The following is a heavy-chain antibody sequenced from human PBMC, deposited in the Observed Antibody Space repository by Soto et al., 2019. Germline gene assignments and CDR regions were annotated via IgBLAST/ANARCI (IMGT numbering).Heavy chain of an antibody. Sequence: GGSLRLSCAASGFTFSSYAMSWVRQAPGKGLEWVSAISGSGGSTYYADSVKGRFTISRDNSKNTLYLQMNSLRAEDTAVYYCAILVGRDGYNADYWGQGTLVTVSS. V-gene: IGHV3-23*01. J-gene: IGHJ4*02. CDR3: AILVGRDGYNADY. CDR1: GFTFSSYA. D-gene: IGHD5-12*01. CDR2: ISGSGGST.